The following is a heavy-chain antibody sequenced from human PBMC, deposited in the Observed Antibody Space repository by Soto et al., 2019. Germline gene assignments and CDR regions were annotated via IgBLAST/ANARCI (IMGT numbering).Heavy chain of an antibody. J-gene: IGHJ3*02. Sequence: ASVKVSCKASGYTFTGYYMHWVRQAPGQGLEWMGWINPNSGGTNYAQKFQGWVTMTRDTSISTAYMELSRLRSDDTAVYYCARGSTDMPYAFDIWGQGTMVTVSS. CDR2: INPNSGGT. CDR3: ARGSTDMPYAFDI. CDR1: GYTFTGYY. D-gene: IGHD2-2*01. V-gene: IGHV1-2*04.